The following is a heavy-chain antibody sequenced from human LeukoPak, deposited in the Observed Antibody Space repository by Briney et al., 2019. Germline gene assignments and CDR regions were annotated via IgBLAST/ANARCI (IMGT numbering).Heavy chain of an antibody. Sequence: ASVKVSCKASGYTFTSYYMHWVRQAPGQGLEWMGWISAYNGNTNYAQKLQGRVTMTTDTSTSTAYMELSSLRSEDTAVYYCATRGYCSSTSCEAPIYYYYGMDVWGQGTTVTVSS. V-gene: IGHV1-18*04. CDR2: ISAYNGNT. J-gene: IGHJ6*02. D-gene: IGHD2-2*01. CDR1: GYTFTSYY. CDR3: ATRGYCSSTSCEAPIYYYYGMDV.